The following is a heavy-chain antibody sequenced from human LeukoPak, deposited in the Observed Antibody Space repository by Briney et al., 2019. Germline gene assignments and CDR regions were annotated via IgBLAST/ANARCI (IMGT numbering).Heavy chain of an antibody. J-gene: IGHJ3*02. V-gene: IGHV3-64*01. CDR3: ARGGSYYSLGAFDI. D-gene: IGHD1-26*01. CDR1: GFTFSSYA. Sequence: GGSLRLSCAASGFTFSSYAMHWVRQAPGKGLEYVSAISSNGGSTYYANSVKGRFTISRDNSKNTLYLQMGSLRAEDMAVYYCARGGSYYSLGAFDIWGQGTMVTVSS. CDR2: ISSNGGST.